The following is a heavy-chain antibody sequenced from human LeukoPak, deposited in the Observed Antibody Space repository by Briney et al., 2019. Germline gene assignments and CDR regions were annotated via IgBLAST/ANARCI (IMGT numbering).Heavy chain of an antibody. V-gene: IGHV3-48*03. J-gene: IGHJ4*02. CDR3: AKGSDYGLSSFDY. CDR2: ISSSGSTI. Sequence: PGGSLRLSCAASGFTFSSYEMNWVRQAPGKGLEWVSYISSSGSTIYYADSVKGRFTISRDNAKNSLYLQMNSLRAEDTALYYCAKGSDYGLSSFDYWGQGTLVTVSS. CDR1: GFTFSSYE. D-gene: IGHD4-17*01.